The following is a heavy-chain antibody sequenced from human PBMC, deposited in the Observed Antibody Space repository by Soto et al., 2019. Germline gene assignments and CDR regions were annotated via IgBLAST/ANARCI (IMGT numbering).Heavy chain of an antibody. Sequence: SETLSLTCTVSGGSISSGGYYWSWIRQHPGKGLEWIGYIYYSGSTYYNPSLKSRVTISVDTSKNQFSLKLSSVTAADTAVYYCARQIGYCSGGSCGRLAESNWFDPWGQGTLVTVSS. J-gene: IGHJ5*02. D-gene: IGHD2-15*01. CDR2: IYYSGST. CDR1: GGSISSGGYY. V-gene: IGHV4-31*03. CDR3: ARQIGYCSGGSCGRLAESNWFDP.